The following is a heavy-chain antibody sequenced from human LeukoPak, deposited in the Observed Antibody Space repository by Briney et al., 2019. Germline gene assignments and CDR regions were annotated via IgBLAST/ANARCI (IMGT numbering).Heavy chain of an antibody. CDR1: GYSFTSYW. CDR3: ARHRVIADAFDI. J-gene: IGHJ3*02. Sequence: GESLKISCKGSGYSFTSYWISWVRQMPGKSLEWMGRIDPSDSYTNYSPSFQGHVTISADKSISTAYLQWSSLKASDTAMYYCARHRVIADAFDIWGQGTMVTVSS. D-gene: IGHD2-21*01. CDR2: IDPSDSYT. V-gene: IGHV5-10-1*01.